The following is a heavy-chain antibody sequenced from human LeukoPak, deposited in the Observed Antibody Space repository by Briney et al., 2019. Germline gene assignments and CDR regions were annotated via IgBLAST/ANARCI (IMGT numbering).Heavy chain of an antibody. CDR1: GYTFTSYY. Sequence: ASVKVSCKASGYTFTSYYMHWVRQAPGQGLEWMGIINPSAGGTTYAQKFQGRVTMTRDTSTSTVYMELSSLRSEDTAVYYCARETNDCNFDYWGQGTLVTVSS. CDR2: INPSAGGT. V-gene: IGHV1-46*01. J-gene: IGHJ4*02. CDR3: ARETNDCNFDY. D-gene: IGHD1-1*01.